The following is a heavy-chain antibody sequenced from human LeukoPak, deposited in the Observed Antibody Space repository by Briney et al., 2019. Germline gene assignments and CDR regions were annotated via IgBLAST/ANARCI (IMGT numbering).Heavy chain of an antibody. Sequence: GGSLRLSCAASGFTFSNSVMSWVRQAPGKGLEWVSSISESGDNTYYADSVKGRFTISRDNSKNTLYLQMNSLRAEDTAVYYCAKDYYGSGTYYKEFFQHWGQGTLVTVSS. D-gene: IGHD3-10*01. CDR3: AKDYYGSGTYYKEFFQH. CDR2: ISESGDNT. CDR1: GFTFSNSV. V-gene: IGHV3-23*01. J-gene: IGHJ1*01.